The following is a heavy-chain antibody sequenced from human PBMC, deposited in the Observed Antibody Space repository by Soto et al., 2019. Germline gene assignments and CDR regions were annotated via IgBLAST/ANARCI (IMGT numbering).Heavy chain of an antibody. D-gene: IGHD3-10*02. CDR3: ARGRVPDWFDP. V-gene: IGHV4-30-4*01. CDR2: IYYSGST. J-gene: IGHJ5*02. CDR1: GGSISSGDYY. Sequence: KTSETLSLTCTVSGGSISSGDYYWSWIRQPPGKGLEWIGYIYYSGSTYYNPSLKSRVTISVDTSKNQFSLKLSSVTAADTAVYYCARGRVPDWFDPWGQGTLVTVSS.